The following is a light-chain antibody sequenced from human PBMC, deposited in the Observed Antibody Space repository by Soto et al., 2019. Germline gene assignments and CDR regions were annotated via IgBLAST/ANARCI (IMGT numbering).Light chain of an antibody. CDR3: QQYDNLPGFT. CDR2: DAS. V-gene: IGKV1-33*01. J-gene: IGKJ3*01. CDR1: QDISNY. Sequence: DIQMTQSPSSLSASVGDRVTITCQASQDISNYLNWYQQKPGKAPKLLIYDASNLETGVPSRFSGSGSGTDFTFNISSLQPEDIATYYCQQYDNLPGFTFGPGTKVDI.